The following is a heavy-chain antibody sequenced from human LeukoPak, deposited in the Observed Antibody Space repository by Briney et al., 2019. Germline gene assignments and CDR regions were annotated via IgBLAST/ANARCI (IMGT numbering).Heavy chain of an antibody. CDR2: IYYSGST. D-gene: IGHD3-22*01. CDR1: GGSISSSSYY. CDR3: AVYSSGYYSRFDY. Sequence: KPSETLSLTCTVSGGSISSSSYYWGWIRQPPGKGLEWIGSIYYSGSTYYNPSLKSRVTISVDTSKNQFSLKLSSVTAADTAVYYCAVYSSGYYSRFDYWGQGTLVTVSS. V-gene: IGHV4-39*01. J-gene: IGHJ4*02.